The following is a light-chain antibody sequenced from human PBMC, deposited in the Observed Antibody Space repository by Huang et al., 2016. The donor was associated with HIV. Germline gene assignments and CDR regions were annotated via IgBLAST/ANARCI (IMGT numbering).Light chain of an antibody. V-gene: IGKV3-11*01. CDR3: QQSSSWPPLT. CDR1: QSISRY. J-gene: IGKJ4*01. Sequence: EIVLTQSPATLSLSPGKRATLSCRASQSISRYLAWYQQKHGQTPRLLIYDASNRATGIPARFSGSGSGTDFTLTITSLEPEDFAVYYCQQSSSWPPLTFGGGTKVEIK. CDR2: DAS.